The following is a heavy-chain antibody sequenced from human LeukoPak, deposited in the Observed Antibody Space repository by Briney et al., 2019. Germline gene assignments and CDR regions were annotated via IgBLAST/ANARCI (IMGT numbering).Heavy chain of an antibody. J-gene: IGHJ4*02. D-gene: IGHD3-22*01. CDR2: IYYSGST. CDR3: ARDGARYYDSSGYFLY. CDR1: GGSISSYY. V-gene: IGHV4-59*01. Sequence: PSETLSLTCTVSGGSISSYYWSWIRQPPGKGLEWIGYIYYSGSTNYNPSLKSRVTISVDTSKNQFSLKLSSVTAADTAVYYCARDGARYYDSSGYFLYWGQGTLVTVSS.